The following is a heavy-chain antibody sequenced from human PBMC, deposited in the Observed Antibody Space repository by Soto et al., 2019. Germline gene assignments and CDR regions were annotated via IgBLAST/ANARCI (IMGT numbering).Heavy chain of an antibody. CDR3: ARHGSLGDRFYFDY. CDR1: GGSISSSSYY. D-gene: IGHD3-10*01. Sequence: SETLSLTCTVSGGSISSSSYYWGWIRQPPGKGLEWIGCIYYSGRTYYTPSLKSRVTISVDTSKNQFSLKLSSVPAADTAVYYCARHGSLGDRFYFDYWGQGTLVTVSS. CDR2: IYYSGRT. J-gene: IGHJ4*02. V-gene: IGHV4-39*01.